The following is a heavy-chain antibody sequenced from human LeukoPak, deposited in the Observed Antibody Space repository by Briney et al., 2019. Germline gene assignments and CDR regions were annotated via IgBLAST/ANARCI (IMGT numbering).Heavy chain of an antibody. CDR2: IYTSGST. D-gene: IGHD1-26*01. CDR3: ARDRELGV. J-gene: IGHJ6*02. V-gene: IGHV4-59*01. Sequence: PSETLSLTCTVSGGSISSYYWSWIRQPPGKGLEWIGYIYTSGSTNYNPSLKSRVTISVDTSKNQFSLRLSSVTAADTAVYYCARDRELGVWGQGTTVTVSS. CDR1: GGSISSYY.